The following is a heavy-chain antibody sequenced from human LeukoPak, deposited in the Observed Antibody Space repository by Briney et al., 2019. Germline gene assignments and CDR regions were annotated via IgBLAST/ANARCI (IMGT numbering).Heavy chain of an antibody. CDR2: INPNSGRT. CDR3: ARTREYSSSWYFPPFDP. CDR1: GYTFTGYY. J-gene: IGHJ5*02. D-gene: IGHD6-13*01. V-gene: IGHV1-2*02. Sequence: ASVKVSYKASGYTFTGYYMNWVRQAPGQGLEWMGWINPNSGRTSYARNFQGRVIMTRDPSINTAYMELSGLTSNDTAVYYCARTREYSSSWYFPPFDPWGQGTLVTISS.